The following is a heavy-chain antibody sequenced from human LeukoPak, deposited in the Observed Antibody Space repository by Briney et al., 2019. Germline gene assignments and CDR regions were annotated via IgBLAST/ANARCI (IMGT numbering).Heavy chain of an antibody. J-gene: IGHJ5*02. CDR3: VRHGNYYDTSQSDP. CDR1: GYSISSGYY. V-gene: IGHV4-38-2*01. Sequence: SETLSLTXAVSGYSISSGYYWGWIRQPPGKGLEWIGSVYHSGSTYYNPSLKSRVTISVDTSKNQFSLKLSSVTAADTAVYYCVRHGNYYDTSQSDPWGQGTLVTVSS. D-gene: IGHD3-22*01. CDR2: VYHSGST.